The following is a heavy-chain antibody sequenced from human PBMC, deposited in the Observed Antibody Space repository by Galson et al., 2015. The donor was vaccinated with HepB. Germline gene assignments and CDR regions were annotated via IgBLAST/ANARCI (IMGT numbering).Heavy chain of an antibody. CDR1: GGSISSSSYY. CDR2: IYYSGST. V-gene: IGHV4-39*01. D-gene: IGHD6-13*01. CDR3: ARRSLADQGNDAFDI. J-gene: IGHJ3*02. Sequence: SETLSLTCTVSGGSISSSSYYWGWIRQPPGKGLEWIGSIYYSGSTYYNPYLKSRVTISVDTSKNQFSLKLSSVTAADTAVYYCARRSLADQGNDAFDIWGQGTMVTVSS.